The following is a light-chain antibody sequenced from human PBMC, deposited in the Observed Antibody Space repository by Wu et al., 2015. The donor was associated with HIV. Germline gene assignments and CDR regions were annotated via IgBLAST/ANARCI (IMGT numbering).Light chain of an antibody. V-gene: IGKV1-39*01. Sequence: DIQMTQSPSSLSASVGDTVTISCRASQSITNYLNWYQHKPGRAPKLLIYAASTLHGGVPSRFSGSGSGTHFTLTITSLQSEDFATYYCQQSDSSPXTFGGGTKVEIE. J-gene: IGKJ4*01. CDR1: QSITNY. CDR2: AAS. CDR3: QQSDSSPXT.